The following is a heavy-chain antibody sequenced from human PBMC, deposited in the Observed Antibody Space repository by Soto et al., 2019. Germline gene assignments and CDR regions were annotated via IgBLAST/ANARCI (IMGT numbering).Heavy chain of an antibody. CDR2: IWYVGSNK. V-gene: IGHV3-33*08. CDR1: GFTFNTYG. D-gene: IGHD2-15*01. J-gene: IGHJ6*02. Sequence: QAQLVESGGGVVQPGGSLRLSCTTSGFTFNTYGMHWVRQAPGKGLEWVAIIWYVGSNKYYADSVKGRFTISRDNSRKTLYLQMNSLRAEDTALYYCARADCTGAYCYSWPFNYGVDVWGQGTTVTVSS. CDR3: ARADCTGAYCYSWPFNYGVDV.